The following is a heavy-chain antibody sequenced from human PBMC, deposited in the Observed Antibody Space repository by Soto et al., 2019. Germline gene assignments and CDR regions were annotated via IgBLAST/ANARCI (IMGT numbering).Heavy chain of an antibody. Sequence: QVQLVQSGAEVKKPGASVKVSCKASGYTFTSYGISWVRQAPGQGLEWMGWISAYNGNTNYAQKLQGRVTMTTGTSTSTAYMELRSLRSDYTAVYYCARWPLGMWGGNSIAFDIWGQGTMVTVSS. J-gene: IGHJ3*02. V-gene: IGHV1-18*01. CDR3: ARWPLGMWGGNSIAFDI. CDR1: GYTFTSYG. CDR2: ISAYNGNT. D-gene: IGHD2-21*02.